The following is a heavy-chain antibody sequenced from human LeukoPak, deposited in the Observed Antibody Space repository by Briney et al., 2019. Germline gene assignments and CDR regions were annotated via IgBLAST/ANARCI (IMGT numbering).Heavy chain of an antibody. D-gene: IGHD6-13*01. CDR3: AKDQAQKYSSSWYYFDY. CDR1: GFTFSSYG. V-gene: IGHV3-23*01. Sequence: GGSLRLSCAGSGFTFSSYGMSWVRHAPGKGLEWVSAISGSGGSTYYADSVKGRFTISRDNSKNTLYLQMNSLRAEDTAVYYCAKDQAQKYSSSWYYFDYWGQGTLVTVSS. J-gene: IGHJ4*02. CDR2: ISGSGGST.